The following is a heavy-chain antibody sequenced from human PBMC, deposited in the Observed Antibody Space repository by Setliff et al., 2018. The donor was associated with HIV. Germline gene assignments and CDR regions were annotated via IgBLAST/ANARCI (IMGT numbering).Heavy chain of an antibody. J-gene: IGHJ6*02. V-gene: IGHV2-5*01. CDR1: GFSLSTSGVG. CDR3: AHRLISWFGELGMDV. D-gene: IGHD3-10*01. Sequence: SGPTLVNPTQTLTLTCTFSGFSLSTSGVGVGWIRQPPGKALEWLAPVYWNDDKRYSPSLKSRLTITKDTSKNQVVLTMTNMDPVDTATYYCAHRLISWFGELGMDVWGQGTKVTVSS. CDR2: VYWNDDK.